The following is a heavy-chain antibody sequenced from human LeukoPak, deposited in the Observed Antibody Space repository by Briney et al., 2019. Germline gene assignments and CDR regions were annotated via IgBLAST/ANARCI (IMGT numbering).Heavy chain of an antibody. CDR1: GFTFSSYA. Sequence: GGSLRLSCAASGFTFSSYAMSWVRQAPGKGLEWVSAISGSGGSTYYADSVKGRFTISRDNSKNTLYLQMNSLRAEDTAVYYCAKAYVPTDYYYYMDVWGKGTTVTVSS. D-gene: IGHD4-11*01. CDR2: ISGSGGST. V-gene: IGHV3-23*01. J-gene: IGHJ6*03. CDR3: AKAYVPTDYYYYMDV.